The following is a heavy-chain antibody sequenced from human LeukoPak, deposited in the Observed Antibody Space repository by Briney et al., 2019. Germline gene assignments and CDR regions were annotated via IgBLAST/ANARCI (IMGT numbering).Heavy chain of an antibody. CDR3: ARTGANWGSRRPDY. Sequence: GGSLRLSCAASGFTFNNYAMNWVRQAPGKGLEWVSHVSPSGDTTYYADSVKGRFTISRDNSKNTLYLQMNSLRAEDTAVYYCARTGANWGSRRPDYWGQGTLVTVSS. CDR2: VSPSGDTT. V-gene: IGHV3-23*01. D-gene: IGHD7-27*01. J-gene: IGHJ4*02. CDR1: GFTFNNYA.